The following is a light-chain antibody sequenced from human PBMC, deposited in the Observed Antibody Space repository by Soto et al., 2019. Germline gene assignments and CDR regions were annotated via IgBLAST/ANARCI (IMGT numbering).Light chain of an antibody. CDR1: SSDVGGYNY. V-gene: IGLV2-14*03. CDR3: NSYTDTSLYV. J-gene: IGLJ1*01. Sequence: QSALTQPASVSGSPGQSISISCTGTSSDVGGYNYVSWYQQHPGKAPKLVIHDVSRRPSGVSFRFSGSKSGNTAYLTISGLQAEDEADYYCNSYTDTSLYVFGTRTKVTVL. CDR2: DVS.